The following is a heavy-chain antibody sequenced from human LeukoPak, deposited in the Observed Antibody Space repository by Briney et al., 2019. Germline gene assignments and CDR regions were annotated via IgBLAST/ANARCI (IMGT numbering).Heavy chain of an antibody. CDR3: ARATIFGVVMYLDY. CDR1: GYFISSGHY. CDR2: INHSGSS. V-gene: IGHV4-38-2*01. Sequence: SEPLSLTCVVSGYFISSGHYWGWTRQPPGTGLEWFGNINHSGSSYYKASLKRRLHISVDTSKVHFSVSLSSVTAADRPVYYCARATIFGVVMYLDYWGQGTLVTVSS. J-gene: IGHJ4*02. D-gene: IGHD3-3*01.